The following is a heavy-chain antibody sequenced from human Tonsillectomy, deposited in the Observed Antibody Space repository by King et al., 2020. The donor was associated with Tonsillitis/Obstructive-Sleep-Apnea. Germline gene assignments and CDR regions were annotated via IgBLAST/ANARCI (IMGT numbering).Heavy chain of an antibody. CDR3: ARENYGDYGPNVGAFDI. J-gene: IGHJ3*02. CDR1: CGSISSGGYY. Sequence: VQLQESGPGPVKPSQTLSLTCTVSCGSISSGGYYWSWIRQHPGKGLEWIGYIYYSGSTYYNPSLKSRVSISVDTSKNQFSLKLSSVTAADTSLYYCARENYGDYGPNVGAFDIWGQGTMVTVSS. V-gene: IGHV4-31*03. D-gene: IGHD4-17*01. CDR2: IYYSGST.